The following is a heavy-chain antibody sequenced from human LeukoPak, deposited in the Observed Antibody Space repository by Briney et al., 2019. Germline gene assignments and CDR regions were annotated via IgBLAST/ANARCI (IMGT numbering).Heavy chain of an antibody. CDR3: ARGCNDYVWGSYRPTEN. D-gene: IGHD3-16*02. J-gene: IGHJ4*02. CDR1: GYTLTELS. Sequence: ASVKDSCKVSGYTLTELSMHWVRQAPGKGLEWMGGFDPEDGETIYAQKFQGRVTMTEDTSTDTAYMELSSLRSEDTAVYYCARGCNDYVWGSYRPTENWGQGTLVTVSS. V-gene: IGHV1-24*01. CDR2: FDPEDGET.